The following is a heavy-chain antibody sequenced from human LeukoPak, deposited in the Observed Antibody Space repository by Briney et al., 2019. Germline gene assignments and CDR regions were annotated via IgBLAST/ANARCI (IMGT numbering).Heavy chain of an antibody. CDR1: WFTRSRNY. V-gene: IGHV3-53*01. Sequence: PGGALRLSCACPWFTRSRNYMSWGRQAPGEGVGGGSVIYSGGSTYYADSVKGRFTISRDNSKNTLYLQMYSLRAEDTAVYYCATPSSEGYYDSSGYYYWGQGTLVTVSS. CDR3: ATPSSEGYYDSSGYYY. D-gene: IGHD3-22*01. J-gene: IGHJ4*02. CDR2: IYSGGST.